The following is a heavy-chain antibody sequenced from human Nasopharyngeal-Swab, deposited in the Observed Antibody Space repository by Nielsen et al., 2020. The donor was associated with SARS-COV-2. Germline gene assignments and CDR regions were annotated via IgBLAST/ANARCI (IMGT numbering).Heavy chain of an antibody. CDR2: IYTRGFT. Sequence: SETLSLTCTVSSGSIRSGSEYWSWIRQPAGKGLEWIGRIYTRGFTNYNPSLKSRATISIDTSNNQFSLSLTSVTAADTAVYYCARNVHCGGDCFYLDYWGQGSLVTVSS. D-gene: IGHD2-21*02. CDR1: SGSIRSGSEY. CDR3: ARNVHCGGDCFYLDY. V-gene: IGHV4-61*02. J-gene: IGHJ4*02.